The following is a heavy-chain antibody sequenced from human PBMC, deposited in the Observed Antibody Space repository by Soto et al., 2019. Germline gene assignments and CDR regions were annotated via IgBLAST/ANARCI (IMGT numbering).Heavy chain of an antibody. CDR2: IYHSGST. Sequence: SETLSLTCAVSDGSINSGGYSWSWNRQPPGKGLEWSGYIYHSGSTYYNPSLKSRVTISVDRSKNQFSLKLSSVTAADTAVYYCARGGRGYCSSTSCRSWFNPWGQGTLVTVSS. CDR1: DGSINSGGYS. D-gene: IGHD2-2*01. V-gene: IGHV4-30-2*01. CDR3: ARGGRGYCSSTSCRSWFNP. J-gene: IGHJ5*02.